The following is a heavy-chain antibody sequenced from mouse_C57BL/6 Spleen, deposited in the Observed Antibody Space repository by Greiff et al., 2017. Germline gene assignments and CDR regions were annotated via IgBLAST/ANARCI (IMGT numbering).Heavy chain of an antibody. Sequence: EVKLMESGGGLVKPGGSLKLSCAASGFTFSDYGMHWVRQAPEKGLEWVAYISSGSSTIYYAETVKGRFTISRDNAKNTLCLQMTSLMSDDTAMYYCARYDYDLYFDVWGTWTTVTVSS. CDR1: GFTFSDYG. D-gene: IGHD2-4*01. CDR3: ARYDYDLYFDV. CDR2: ISSGSSTI. V-gene: IGHV5-17*01. J-gene: IGHJ1*03.